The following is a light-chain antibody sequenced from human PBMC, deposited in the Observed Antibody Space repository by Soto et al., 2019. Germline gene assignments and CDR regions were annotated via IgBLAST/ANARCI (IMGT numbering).Light chain of an antibody. V-gene: IGKV3-20*01. Sequence: EIVLTQSPGTLSLSPGERATLSCRASQSVSNSYLAWYQQKPGQAPRLLIYGAATRATGIPDRFSGSGSGTDFILTIIRPEPEDFAVYYCQQYGSSPPITFGQGTRLEIK. CDR3: QQYGSSPPIT. CDR2: GAA. CDR1: QSVSNSY. J-gene: IGKJ5*01.